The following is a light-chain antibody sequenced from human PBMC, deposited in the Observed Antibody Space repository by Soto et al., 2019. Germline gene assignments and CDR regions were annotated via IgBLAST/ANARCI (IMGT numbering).Light chain of an antibody. V-gene: IGKV3-20*01. J-gene: IGKJ1*01. CDR1: QNFDSSF. Sequence: EIVLTQSPGSLSLFPGERATLFCRASQNFDSSFFAWYQKRPGQAPRLLIYGASNSATGIPDRFSGSGSGADFSLNISRLEPEDFAVYYCAQYMSSVTFGHGTKVEIK. CDR3: AQYMSSVT. CDR2: GAS.